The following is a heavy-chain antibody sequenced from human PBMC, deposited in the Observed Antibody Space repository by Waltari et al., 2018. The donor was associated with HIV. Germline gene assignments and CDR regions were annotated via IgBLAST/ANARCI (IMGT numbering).Heavy chain of an antibody. V-gene: IGHV4-34*01. D-gene: IGHD5-12*01. CDR1: GEPFDGYY. CDR2: INHRRNT. J-gene: IGHJ4*02. CDR3: ARRALWLRPVYYFDY. Sequence: QVQLPQWGAGLLKPSETLSLTCAVYGEPFDGYYQSWIRQPPGKGLEWMGEINHRRNTNYNPSLKSRLTMSVDASKNQFSLNLNSVTAADTGVYYCARRALWLRPVYYFDYWGQGALVTVSS.